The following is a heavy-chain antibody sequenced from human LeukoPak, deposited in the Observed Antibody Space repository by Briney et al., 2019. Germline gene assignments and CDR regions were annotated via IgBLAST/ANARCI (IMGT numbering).Heavy chain of an antibody. CDR3: ARGRRSSGRHDAFDI. Sequence: SETLSLTCTVFGGSISNYYWSWIRQPPGKGLEWIAYIYYSGNTNYNPSLKSRVTMSVDTSKNHFSLKLSSMTTADTAVYYCARGRRSSGRHDAFDIWGQGTMVTDSS. CDR2: IYYSGNT. V-gene: IGHV4-59*01. CDR1: GGSISNYY. J-gene: IGHJ3*02. D-gene: IGHD2-15*01.